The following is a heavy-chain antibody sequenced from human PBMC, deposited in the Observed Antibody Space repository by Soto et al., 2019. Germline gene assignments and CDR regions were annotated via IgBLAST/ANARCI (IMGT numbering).Heavy chain of an antibody. CDR2: INSDGSTT. CDR1: GFTFSSYW. V-gene: IGHV3-74*01. D-gene: IGHD2-2*01. J-gene: IGHJ6*02. Sequence: GGSLRLSCAASGFTFSSYWMHWVRQAPGKGLVWVSHINSDGSTTTYADSVKGRFTISRDNAKNTLYLQMNSLRAEDTAVYYWAKAFNCSSTSCYSAGRPKRTQTYYYYYGMDVWGQGTTFTFPS. CDR3: AKAFNCSSTSCYSAGRPKRTQTYYYYYGMDV.